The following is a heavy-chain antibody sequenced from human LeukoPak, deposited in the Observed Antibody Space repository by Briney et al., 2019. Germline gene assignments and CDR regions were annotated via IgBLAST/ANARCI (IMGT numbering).Heavy chain of an antibody. D-gene: IGHD2-2*01. J-gene: IGHJ6*02. CDR1: VYTFIDYC. V-gene: IGHV1-18*01. CDR2: ISAYNSAYHGTT. Sequence: ASVKVSCMHSVYTFIDYCITWVRPAPRQGLEWVGWISAYNSAYHGTTHYAQKLQGRVTITTDTSTNTGYMELRSLRSEDTAVYYCARPTSIIPASNIYYYYYAMNVWGQGTTVTVSS. CDR3: ARPTSIIPASNIYYYYYAMNV.